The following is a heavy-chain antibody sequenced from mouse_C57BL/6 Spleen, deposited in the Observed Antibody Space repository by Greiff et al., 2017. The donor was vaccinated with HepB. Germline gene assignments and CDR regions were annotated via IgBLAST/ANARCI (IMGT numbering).Heavy chain of an antibody. CDR1: GFSLTSYA. CDR2: IWTGGGT. CDR3: AIYYGSDYYAMDY. D-gene: IGHD1-1*01. Sequence: VKVEESGPGLVAPSQSLSITCTVSGFSLTSYAISWVRQPPGKGLEWLGVIWTGGGTNYNSALKSRLSISKDNSKSQVVLKMNSLQTDDTARYYCAIYYGSDYYAMDYWGQGTSVTVSS. J-gene: IGHJ4*01. V-gene: IGHV2-9-1*01.